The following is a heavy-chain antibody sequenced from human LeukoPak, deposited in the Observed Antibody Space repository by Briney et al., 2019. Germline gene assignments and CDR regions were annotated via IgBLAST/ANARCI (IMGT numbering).Heavy chain of an antibody. V-gene: IGHV3-21*01. D-gene: IGHD5-12*01. Sequence: PGGSLRLSCAASGFTFSNYNMNWVRQAPGKGLEWVSSISSSSSYIYYADSLRGRFTISRDNAKNSVYLQMSSLRAEDTAVYYCARDEVATISDYWGQGTLVTVSS. CDR1: GFTFSNYN. CDR3: ARDEVATISDY. CDR2: ISSSSSYI. J-gene: IGHJ4*02.